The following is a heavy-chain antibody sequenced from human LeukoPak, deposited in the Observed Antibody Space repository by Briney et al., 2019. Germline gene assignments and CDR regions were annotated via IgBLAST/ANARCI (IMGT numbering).Heavy chain of an antibody. D-gene: IGHD1-7*01. CDR1: GGSISSYY. CDR3: ARQKNWNYVMRYYMDV. V-gene: IGHV4-34*01. Sequence: SETLSLTCTVSGGSISSYYWSWIRQPPGKGLEWIGEINHSGSTNYNPSLKSRVTISVDTSKNQFSLKLSSVTAADTAVYYCARQKNWNYVMRYYMDVWGKGTTVTVSS. CDR2: INHSGST. J-gene: IGHJ6*03.